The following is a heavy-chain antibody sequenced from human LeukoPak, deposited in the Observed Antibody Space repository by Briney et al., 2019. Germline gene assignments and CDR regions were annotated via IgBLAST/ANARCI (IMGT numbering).Heavy chain of an antibody. D-gene: IGHD6-19*01. J-gene: IGHJ4*02. CDR1: GGSISSGDYY. Sequence: SQTLSPTCTVSGGSISSGDYYWSWICQPPGKGLEWIGYIYYSGSTYYNPSLKSRVTISVDTSKNQFSLKLSSVTAADTAVYYCARSSGESGFFDYWGQGTLVTVSS. CDR2: IYYSGST. CDR3: ARSSGESGFFDY. V-gene: IGHV4-30-4*01.